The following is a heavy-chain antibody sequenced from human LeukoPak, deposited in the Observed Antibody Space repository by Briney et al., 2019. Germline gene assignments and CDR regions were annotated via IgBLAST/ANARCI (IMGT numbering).Heavy chain of an antibody. Sequence: SETLSLTCAVYGGSFSGYYWSWIRQPPGKGLEWIGEISHSGSTNYNPSLKSRVTISVDTSKNQFSLKLSSVTAADTAVYYCARGYYSNPDYWGQGTLVTVSS. V-gene: IGHV4-34*01. CDR3: ARGYYSNPDY. J-gene: IGHJ4*02. CDR2: ISHSGST. CDR1: GGSFSGYY. D-gene: IGHD4-11*01.